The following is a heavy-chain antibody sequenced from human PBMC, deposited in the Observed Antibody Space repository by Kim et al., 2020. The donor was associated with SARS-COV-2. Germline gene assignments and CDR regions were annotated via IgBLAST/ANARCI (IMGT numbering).Heavy chain of an antibody. Sequence: TYSADAVEGRFTISRNNSENTLYLQMNSLRAEDTAIYYCAMKPAGFEYWGQGTLVTVSS. CDR2: T. J-gene: IGHJ4*02. CDR3: AMKPAGFEY. V-gene: IGHV3-23*01. D-gene: IGHD2-2*01.